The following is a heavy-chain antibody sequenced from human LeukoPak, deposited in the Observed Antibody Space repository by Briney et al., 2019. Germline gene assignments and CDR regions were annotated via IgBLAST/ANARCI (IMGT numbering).Heavy chain of an antibody. CDR3: ARDLRNYDILTGYYNLGAFDI. CDR2: INPNSGGT. V-gene: IGHV1-2*02. Sequence: GASLKVSCKASGYTFTGYYMHWVRQAPGQGLEWMGWINPNSGGTNYAQKFQGRVTMTRDTSISTAYMELSRLRSDDTAVYYCARDLRNYDILTGYYNLGAFDIWGQGTMVTVSS. CDR1: GYTFTGYY. J-gene: IGHJ3*02. D-gene: IGHD3-9*01.